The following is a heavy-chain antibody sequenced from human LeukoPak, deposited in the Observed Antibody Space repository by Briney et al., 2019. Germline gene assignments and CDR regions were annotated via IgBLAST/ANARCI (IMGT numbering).Heavy chain of an antibody. J-gene: IGHJ4*02. CDR3: AGYSSSSSYYFDY. V-gene: IGHV4-61*02. D-gene: IGHD6-6*01. CDR2: IYTSGST. Sequence: SETLSLTCTVSGGSISSGSYYWSWIRQPAGKGLEWIGRIYTSGSTNYNPSLKSRVTITVVTSKNQFSLKLSSVTAADTAVYYWAGYSSSSSYYFDYWGQGTLVTVSS. CDR1: GGSISSGSYY.